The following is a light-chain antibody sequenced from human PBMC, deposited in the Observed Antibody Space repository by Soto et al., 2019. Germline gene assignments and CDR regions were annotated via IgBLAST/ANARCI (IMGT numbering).Light chain of an antibody. Sequence: EIVLTQSPGTLSLSPGEGATVSCRVSQSINSKSLVWYQRKFGQAPRLLIYNTSSRATGIPDRFSGSGSGTDFTLSISRLEPEAFAVYYCQHYGGSFIFGPGTKVDMK. V-gene: IGKV3-20*01. CDR1: QSINSKS. CDR3: QHYGGSFI. CDR2: NTS. J-gene: IGKJ3*01.